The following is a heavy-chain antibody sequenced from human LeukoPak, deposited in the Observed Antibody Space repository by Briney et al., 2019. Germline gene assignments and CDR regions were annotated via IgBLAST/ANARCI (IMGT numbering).Heavy chain of an antibody. CDR3: ATALPGYCSGGSCYSEGYYYYYGMDV. J-gene: IGHJ6*02. CDR1: GGSISSGGYY. D-gene: IGHD2-15*01. CDR2: IYYSGST. V-gene: IGHV4-31*03. Sequence: SETLSLTCTVSGGSISSGGYYWSWLRQHPGKGLEWIGYIYYSGSTYYNPSLKSRVTISVDTSKNQFSLKLSSVAAADTAVYYCATALPGYCSGGSCYSEGYYYYYGMDVWGQGTTVTVSS.